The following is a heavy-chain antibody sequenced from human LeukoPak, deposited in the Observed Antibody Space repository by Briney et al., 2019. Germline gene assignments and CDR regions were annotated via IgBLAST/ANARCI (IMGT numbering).Heavy chain of an antibody. CDR1: GGSISSSSYY. CDR3: ARLSGYSNYEFWFDP. CDR2: IYYSGST. J-gene: IGHJ5*02. Sequence: KPSETLSLTCTVSGGSISSSSYYWGWIRQPPGKGLEWIGSIYYSGSTYYNPSLKSRVTISVDTSKNQFSLKLSSVTAADTAVYYCARLSGYSNYEFWFDPWGQGTLVTVSS. D-gene: IGHD4-11*01. V-gene: IGHV4-39*01.